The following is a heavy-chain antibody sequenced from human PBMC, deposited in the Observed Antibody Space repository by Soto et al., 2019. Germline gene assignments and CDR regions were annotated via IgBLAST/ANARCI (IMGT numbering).Heavy chain of an antibody. D-gene: IGHD3-10*01. V-gene: IGHV1-8*01. CDR2: MNPNSGNT. Sequence: QVQLVQSGAEVKKPGASVKVSCKASGYTFTSYDINWVRQATGQGLEWMGWMNPNSGNTGNAQKFQGRVTMTRNTAISTAYIELRSLRSEYTAVYYCARGGSTMVRGVTDDWGQGTLVTVSS. J-gene: IGHJ4*02. CDR1: GYTFTSYD. CDR3: ARGGSTMVRGVTDD.